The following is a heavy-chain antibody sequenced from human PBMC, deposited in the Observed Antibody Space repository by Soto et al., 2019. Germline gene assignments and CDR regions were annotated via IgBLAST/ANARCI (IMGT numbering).Heavy chain of an antibody. CDR1: GGTFSSYA. D-gene: IGHD6-13*01. V-gene: IGHV1-69*01. J-gene: IGHJ6*02. CDR2: IIPIFGTA. CDR3: ARDSSSWYPEKYYYYGMDV. Sequence: QVQLVQSGAEVKKPGSSVKVSCKASGGTFSSYAISWVRQAPGQGLEWMGEIIPIFGTANYAQKFQGRVTITADESTSTAYMELSSLRSEDTAVYYCARDSSSWYPEKYYYYGMDVWGQGTTVTVSS.